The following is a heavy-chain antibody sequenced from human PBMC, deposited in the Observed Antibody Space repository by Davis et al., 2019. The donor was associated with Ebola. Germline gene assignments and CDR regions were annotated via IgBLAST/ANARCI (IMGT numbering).Heavy chain of an antibody. CDR1: CGSLSSYY. CDR3: AREGEYYDSSGYGNWYFDL. D-gene: IGHD3-22*01. J-gene: IGHJ2*01. Sequence: PSETLSLPCTVSCGSLSSYYWSWIRQPPGKGLEWIGYIYYSGSTNYNPSLKSRVTISVDTSKNQFSLKLSSVTAADTAVYYCAREGEYYDSSGYGNWYFDLWGRGTLVTVSS. CDR2: IYYSGST. V-gene: IGHV4-59*01.